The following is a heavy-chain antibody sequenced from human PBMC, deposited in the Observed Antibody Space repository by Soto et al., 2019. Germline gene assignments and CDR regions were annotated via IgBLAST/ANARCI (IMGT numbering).Heavy chain of an antibody. V-gene: IGHV3-73*01. CDR2: IRSKANSYAT. J-gene: IGHJ6*02. CDR3: TSQLERQNYYYYYGMDV. Sequence: GGSLRLSCAASGFTFSGSSMRWVRQASGKGLEWVGRIRSKANSYATAYAASVKGRFTISRDDSKNTAYLQMNSLKTEDTAVYYCTSQLERQNYYYYYGMDVWGQGTTVTVSS. D-gene: IGHD1-1*01. CDR1: GFTFSGSS.